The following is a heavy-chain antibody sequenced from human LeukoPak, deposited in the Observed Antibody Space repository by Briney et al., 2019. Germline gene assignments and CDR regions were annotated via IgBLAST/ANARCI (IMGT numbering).Heavy chain of an antibody. CDR3: TVWGTVDSWLDY. J-gene: IGHJ4*02. CDR2: IKSKTDGGTT. Sequence: PGGSLRLSRAASGFTFSNAWMSWVRQAPGKGLEWVGRIKSKTDGGTTDYAAPVKGRFTISRDDSKNTLYLQMNSLKTEDTAVYYCTVWGTVDSWLDYWGQGTLVTVSS. V-gene: IGHV3-15*01. D-gene: IGHD3-16*01. CDR1: GFTFSNAW.